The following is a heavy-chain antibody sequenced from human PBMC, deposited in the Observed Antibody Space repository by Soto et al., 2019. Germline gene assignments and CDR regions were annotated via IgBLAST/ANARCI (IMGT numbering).Heavy chain of an antibody. V-gene: IGHV4-59*08. CDR2: IYYSGST. Sequence: QVQLQESGPGLVKPSETLSLTCTVSGGSISSYYWSWIRQPPGKGLEWIGYIYYSGSTNYNPSLQSRVTISVDTSKNQFSLKLSSVTAADTAVYYCARHLYSRGDWFDPWGQGTLVTVSS. D-gene: IGHD6-13*01. CDR3: ARHLYSRGDWFDP. J-gene: IGHJ5*02. CDR1: GGSISSYY.